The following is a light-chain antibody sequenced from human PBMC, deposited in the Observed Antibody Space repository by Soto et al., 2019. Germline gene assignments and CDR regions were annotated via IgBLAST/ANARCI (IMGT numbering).Light chain of an antibody. Sequence: EIVLTQSPRTLSLSPGESATLSCTASQSVRSNSLDWYQQKPGQAPRLLMFGASGRSTGTTPRFSGRGSGTDFTLTISRLEPEDFAVYYCQQYGTSQLTFGGGTKVDI. V-gene: IGKV3-20*01. CDR2: GAS. CDR1: QSVRSNS. CDR3: QQYGTSQLT. J-gene: IGKJ4*01.